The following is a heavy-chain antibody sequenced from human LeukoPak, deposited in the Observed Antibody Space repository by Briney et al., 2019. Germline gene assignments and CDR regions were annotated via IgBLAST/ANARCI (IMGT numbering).Heavy chain of an antibody. Sequence: PGGSLRLSCAASGFTFSSYGMHWVRQAPGKGLEWVAFIRYDGSNKYYADSVKGRFTISRDNSKNTLYLQMNSLRAEDTAVYYCARDLPNCSSTSCYPSDAFDIWGQGTMVTVSS. CDR1: GFTFSSYG. CDR2: IRYDGSNK. J-gene: IGHJ3*02. CDR3: ARDLPNCSSTSCYPSDAFDI. V-gene: IGHV3-30*02. D-gene: IGHD2-2*01.